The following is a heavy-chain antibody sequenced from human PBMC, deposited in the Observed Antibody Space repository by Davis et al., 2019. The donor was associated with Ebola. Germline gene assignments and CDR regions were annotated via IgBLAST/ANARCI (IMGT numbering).Heavy chain of an antibody. D-gene: IGHD2-15*01. CDR1: GFTLSSYW. CDR2: INNIGSTT. Sequence: PGGSLRLSCAASGFTLSSYWMHWVRQVPGKGLVWVSRINNIGSTTNYADSVKGRFTISRDNAKNTLYLQMNSLRAEDTAVYYCVRDGSHCSGGTCYSEDYFDYWGQGNLVTVSS. CDR3: VRDGSHCSGGTCYSEDYFDY. J-gene: IGHJ4*02. V-gene: IGHV3-74*01.